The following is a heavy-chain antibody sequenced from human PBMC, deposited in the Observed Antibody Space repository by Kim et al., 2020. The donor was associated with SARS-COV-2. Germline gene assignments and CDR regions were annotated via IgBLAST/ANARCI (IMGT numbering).Heavy chain of an antibody. V-gene: IGHV3-30*04. J-gene: IGHJ6*02. D-gene: IGHD3-10*01. CDR3: ARDKVGGLLWFGELLRPPYYYYGMDV. Sequence: GGSLRLSCAASGFTFSSYAMHWVRQAPGKGLEWVAVISYDGSNKYYADSVKGRFTISRDNSKNTLYLQMNSLRAEDTAVYYCARDKVGGLLWFGELLRPPYYYYGMDVWGQGTTVTVSS. CDR1: GFTFSSYA. CDR2: ISYDGSNK.